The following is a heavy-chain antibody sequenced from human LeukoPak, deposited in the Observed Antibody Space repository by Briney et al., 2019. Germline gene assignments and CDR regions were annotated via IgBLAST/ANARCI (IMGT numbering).Heavy chain of an antibody. D-gene: IGHD5-18*01. CDR3: AALDTAMVTSGGY. CDR1: GGSISSYY. Sequence: ETLSLTCTVSGGSISSYYWSWIRQPPGKGLEWLANIKQDGSEKYYVDSVKGRFTISRDNAKNSLYLQMNSLRAEDTAVYYCAALDTAMVTSGGYWGQGTLVTVSS. CDR2: IKQDGSEK. J-gene: IGHJ4*02. V-gene: IGHV3-7*01.